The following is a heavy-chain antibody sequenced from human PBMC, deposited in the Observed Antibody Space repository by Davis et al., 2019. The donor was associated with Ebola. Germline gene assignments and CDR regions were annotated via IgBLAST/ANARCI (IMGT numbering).Heavy chain of an antibody. CDR2: IIPIFGTA. CDR1: GGTFSSYA. V-gene: IGHV1-69*13. CDR3: ARDGEYCSSTSCYAYGMDV. J-gene: IGHJ6*02. D-gene: IGHD2-2*01. Sequence: AASVKVSCKASGGTFSSYAISWVRQAPGQGPEWMGGIIPIFGTANYAQKFQGRVTITADESTSTAYMELSSLRSEDTAVYYCARDGEYCSSTSCYAYGMDVWGQGTTVTVSS.